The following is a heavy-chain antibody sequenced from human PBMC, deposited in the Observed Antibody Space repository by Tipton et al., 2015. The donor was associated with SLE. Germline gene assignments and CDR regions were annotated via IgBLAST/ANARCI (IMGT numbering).Heavy chain of an antibody. CDR2: IYYSGST. J-gene: IGHJ6*03. Sequence: TLSLTCTVSGGSISSGGYYWSWLRQHPGKGLEWIGHIYYSGSTSYNPSLKSRVTISLDTSKNQFSLKLTSVTAADTAVYYCARDEYMDVWGKGTTVTVSS. CDR1: GGSISSGGYY. CDR3: ARDEYMDV. V-gene: IGHV4-31*03.